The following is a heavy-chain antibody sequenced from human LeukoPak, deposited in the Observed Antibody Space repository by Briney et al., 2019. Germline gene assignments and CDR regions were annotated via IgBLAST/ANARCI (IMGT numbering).Heavy chain of an antibody. J-gene: IGHJ4*02. Sequence: KTSETLSLTCTVSGGSISSYYWSWIRQPPGKGLEWIGYIYYGGSTNYNPSLKSRVTISVDTSKNQFSLKLSSVTAADTAVYYCARDRYGDTTLDYWGQGTLVTVSS. CDR3: ARDRYGDTTLDY. D-gene: IGHD4-17*01. V-gene: IGHV4-59*01. CDR2: IYYGGST. CDR1: GGSISSYY.